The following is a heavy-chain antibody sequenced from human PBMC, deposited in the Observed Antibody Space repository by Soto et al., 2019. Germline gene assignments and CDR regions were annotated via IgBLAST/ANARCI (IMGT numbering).Heavy chain of an antibody. J-gene: IGHJ4*02. CDR2: ISYEGSRI. Sequence: AGGSLRLSCAASGFSFRNYGMHWVRQAPGKGLEWVAVISYEGSRISYAASVKGRFTISRDNSKNAVFLQMNRLTPDDTAVYSCAKDHGGGNFFLYSDLWGQGTLVTVSS. CDR1: GFSFRNYG. V-gene: IGHV3-30*18. CDR3: AKDHGGGNFFLYSDL. D-gene: IGHD2-15*01.